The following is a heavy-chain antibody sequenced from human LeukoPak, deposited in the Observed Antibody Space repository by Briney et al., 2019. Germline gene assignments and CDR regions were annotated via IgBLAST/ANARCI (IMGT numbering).Heavy chain of an antibody. Sequence: QAGGSLRLSCAGSGFTFNKYAMNWVRQAPGKGLEWVSSISGSGGNTYYADSVKGRFTISRDNSKNTLYLQMNSLRAEDTAVYYCACPGRGHYDNVLGSSPPDAFDIWGQGTMLTFSS. CDR3: ACPGRGHYDNVLGSSPPDAFDI. V-gene: IGHV3-23*01. J-gene: IGHJ3*02. CDR1: GFTFNKYA. CDR2: ISGSGGNT. D-gene: IGHD3-16*01.